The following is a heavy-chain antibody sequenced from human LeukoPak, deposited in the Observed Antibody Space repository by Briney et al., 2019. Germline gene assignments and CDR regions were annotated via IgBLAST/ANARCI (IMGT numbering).Heavy chain of an antibody. CDR2: IYPGASDT. CDR1: GYSFTSYW. V-gene: IGHV5-51*01. J-gene: IGHJ4*02. D-gene: IGHD2-15*01. CDR3: ARGGRGYCSGGSCYQPGIDY. Sequence: GESLKISCKGSGYSFTSYWIGWVRQMPGKGLEWMGIIYPGASDTRYSPSFQGQVTISADKSISTAYLQWSSLKASDTAMYYCARGGRGYCSGGSCYQPGIDYWGQGTLVTVSS.